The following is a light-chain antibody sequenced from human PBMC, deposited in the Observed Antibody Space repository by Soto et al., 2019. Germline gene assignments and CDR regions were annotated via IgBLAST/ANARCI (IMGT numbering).Light chain of an antibody. CDR1: QSVRTS. J-gene: IGKJ4*01. CDR2: AAS. V-gene: IGKV3-11*01. Sequence: EIVLTQARATLSLSPGERATLSCRASQSVRTSLAWYQQKPGQAPRLLIYAASNRATGIPARFSGSGSGTDFTLTISSLEPEDFAVYYCQQRSDWPPSLTFGGGTKVDIK. CDR3: QQRSDWPPSLT.